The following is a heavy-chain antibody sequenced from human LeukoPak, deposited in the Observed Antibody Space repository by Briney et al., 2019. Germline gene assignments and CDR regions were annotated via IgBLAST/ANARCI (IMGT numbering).Heavy chain of an antibody. D-gene: IGHD2-21*02. CDR1: GFTFSNYW. CDR3: ARATTLAYCGGDCYSFQH. CDR2: IKFDGSDK. Sequence: GGSLRLSCAASGFTFSNYWMSWVRQAPGKGLEWVANIKFDGSDKFYVDSVKGRFTISRDNSKNTLYLQMNSLSAEDTAVYYCARATTLAYCGGDCYSFQHWGQGTLVAVSS. V-gene: IGHV3-7*03. J-gene: IGHJ1*01.